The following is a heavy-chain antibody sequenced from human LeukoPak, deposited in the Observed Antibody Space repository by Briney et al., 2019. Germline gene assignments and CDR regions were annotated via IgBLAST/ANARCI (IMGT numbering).Heavy chain of an antibody. J-gene: IGHJ4*02. Sequence: GGSLRLSCAASGFTFSSYSMNWVRQAPGKGLEWVSGISWNSGDIGYADSVKGRFTISRDNAKNSLYLQVNSLRAEDTALYYCAKGNRGYSGYVDYWGQGTLVTVSS. V-gene: IGHV3-9*01. CDR1: GFTFSSYS. CDR2: ISWNSGDI. CDR3: AKGNRGYSGYVDY. D-gene: IGHD5-12*01.